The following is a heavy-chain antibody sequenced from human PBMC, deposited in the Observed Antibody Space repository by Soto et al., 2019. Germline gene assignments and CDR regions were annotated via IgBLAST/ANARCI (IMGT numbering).Heavy chain of an antibody. CDR3: AKLVYCSGGSCYGYFQH. J-gene: IGHJ1*01. D-gene: IGHD2-15*01. CDR1: GFTFSSYA. Sequence: EEQLLESGGGLVQPGGSLRLSCAASGFTFSSYAMSWVRQAPGKGLEWVSAISGSGGSTYYADSVKGRFTISRDNSKNTLYLQMNSLRAEDTAVYYCAKLVYCSGGSCYGYFQHWGQGTLVTVSS. CDR2: ISGSGGST. V-gene: IGHV3-23*01.